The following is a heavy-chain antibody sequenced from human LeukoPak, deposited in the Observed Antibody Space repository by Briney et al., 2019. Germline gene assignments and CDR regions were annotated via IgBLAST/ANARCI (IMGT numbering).Heavy chain of an antibody. CDR3: AKAGPESGYYPLPLGYYYGMDV. V-gene: IGHV3-33*06. CDR1: GFTFSSYG. J-gene: IGHJ6*02. CDR2: IWYDGSNK. D-gene: IGHD3-3*01. Sequence: PGGSLRLSCAASGFTFSSYGMHWVRQAPGKGLEWVAVIWYDGSNKYYADSVKGRFTISRDNSKNTLYLQMNSLRAEDTAVYYCAKAGPESGYYPLPLGYYYGMDVWGQGTTVTVSS.